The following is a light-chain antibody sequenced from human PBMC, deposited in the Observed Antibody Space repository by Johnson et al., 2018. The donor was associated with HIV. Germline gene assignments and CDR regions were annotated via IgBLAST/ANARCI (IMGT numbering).Light chain of an antibody. CDR1: SSNIGTNY. CDR3: GTWDSSLSAYV. CDR2: ENN. J-gene: IGLJ1*01. Sequence: QSVLTQPPSVSAAPGQKVTVSCSGSSSNIGTNYVSWYQHLPGTAPKLLIYENNKRPSGIPDRFSGSKSGTSATLGVTGLQPGDEADYFCGTWDSSLSAYVFGPGTKVTVL. V-gene: IGLV1-51*02.